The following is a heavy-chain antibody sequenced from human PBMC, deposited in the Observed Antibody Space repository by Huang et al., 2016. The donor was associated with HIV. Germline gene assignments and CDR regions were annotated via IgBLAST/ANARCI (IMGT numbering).Heavy chain of an antibody. J-gene: IGHJ6*03. CDR1: GGSLSGYY. CDR3: ARGGATVTTSPGFEYYMDV. D-gene: IGHD4-4*01. V-gene: IGHV4-34*01. CDR2: IKHSGST. Sequence: QVQLQQWGAGLLKPSGTLSLPCALYGGSLSGYYWAGIRQSPVKGLEWIGEIKHSGSTNYRPSLKSRVIISVDKSKNQVSLKLTSVTSADTAVYYCARGGATVTTSPGFEYYMDVWGKGTTVTVSS.